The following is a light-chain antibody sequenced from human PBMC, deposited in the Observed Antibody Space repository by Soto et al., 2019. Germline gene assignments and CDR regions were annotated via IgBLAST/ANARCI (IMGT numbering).Light chain of an antibody. J-gene: IGKJ4*01. CDR1: QSVFYGSNNKNY. CDR2: WAS. Sequence: DIVLTQSPDSLAVSLGERATIKCKSSQSVFYGSNNKNYLAWYQHKPGQPPRLLIYWASTREFGVPDRFSGSGSGTDFTLNLSSLHAEDVAVYYCQQYQVGLALSFGGGTKVEI. CDR3: QQYQVGLALS. V-gene: IGKV4-1*01.